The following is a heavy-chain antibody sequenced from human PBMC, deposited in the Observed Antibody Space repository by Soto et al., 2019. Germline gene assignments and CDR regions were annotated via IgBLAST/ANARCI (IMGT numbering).Heavy chain of an antibody. CDR2: IYHSGST. CDR3: ARDRRGSGYYFTFDY. V-gene: IGHV4-4*02. D-gene: IGHD3-22*01. J-gene: IGHJ4*02. Sequence: SETLSLTCAVSGGSISSSNWWSWVRQPPGKGLEWIGEIYHSGSTNYNPSLKSRVTISVDKSKNQFSLKLSSVTAADTAVYYCARDRRGSGYYFTFDYWGQGTLVTVSS. CDR1: GGSISSSNW.